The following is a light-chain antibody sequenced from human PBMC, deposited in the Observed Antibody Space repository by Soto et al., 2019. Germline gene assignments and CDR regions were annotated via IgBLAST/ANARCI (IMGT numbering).Light chain of an antibody. CDR2: DAS. V-gene: IGKV3D-11*01. CDR3: QRYDSLRT. Sequence: EIVLTQSPATLSLSPGERATLSCRASQGVSSYLAWYQQKPGQAPRLLIYDASNRATGVPARFSGSGPGTDFTLTISSLEPEDFAMYYCQRYDSLRTFGQGTKVDIK. J-gene: IGKJ1*01. CDR1: QGVSSY.